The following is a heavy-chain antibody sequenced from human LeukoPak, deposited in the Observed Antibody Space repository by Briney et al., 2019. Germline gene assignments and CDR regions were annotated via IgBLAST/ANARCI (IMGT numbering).Heavy chain of an antibody. D-gene: IGHD3-16*01. J-gene: IGHJ4*01. V-gene: IGHV1-2*02. CDR3: ARGRRILGGPENAGDFFDF. Sequence: AAVKVSCKASGYTFTDYHIHWVRQAPGQGLEWLGWINPKNGGTKYARKFWGRFTLTEDTSSGTAYMELNRLTSDDTAVYFCARGRRILGGPENAGDFFDFWGQGSLVTVSS. CDR1: GYTFTDYH. CDR2: INPKNGGT.